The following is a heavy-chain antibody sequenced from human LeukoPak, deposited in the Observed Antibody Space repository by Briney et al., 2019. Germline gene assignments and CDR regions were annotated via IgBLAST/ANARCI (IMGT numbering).Heavy chain of an antibody. J-gene: IGHJ6*02. CDR3: AKDLAAAGTSYYYYYGMDV. V-gene: IGHV3-30*18. D-gene: IGHD6-13*01. CDR2: ISYDGSNK. CDR1: GFTFSSYG. Sequence: PGGSLRLSCAASGFTFSSYGMHWVRQAPGKGLEWVAVISYDGSNKYYVDSVKGRFTISRDNSKNTLYVQMNSLRAEDTAVYYCAKDLAAAGTSYYYYYGMDVWGQGTTVTVSS.